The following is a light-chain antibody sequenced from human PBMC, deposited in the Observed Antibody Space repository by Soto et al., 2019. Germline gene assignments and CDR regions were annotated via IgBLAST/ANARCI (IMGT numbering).Light chain of an antibody. CDR3: QQYNTWPT. CDR2: DAA. V-gene: IGKV3-15*01. Sequence: EIVMTQSPATLSVSPGERGSLSCRASQSVSSSVAWYQQKPGQAPRLLIYDAATRATGIPARFSGSGSGTEFTLTISSLQSEDFAVYYCQQYNTWPTFGQGTKVEIK. CDR1: QSVSSS. J-gene: IGKJ1*01.